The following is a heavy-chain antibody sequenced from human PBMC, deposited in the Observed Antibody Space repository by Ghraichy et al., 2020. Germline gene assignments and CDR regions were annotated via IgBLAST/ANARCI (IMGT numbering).Heavy chain of an antibody. CDR1: GGSISSYY. D-gene: IGHD3-22*01. V-gene: IGHV4-59*08. CDR2: IYYSGST. J-gene: IGHJ2*01. Sequence: SETLSLTCTVSGGSISSYYWSWIRQPPGKGLEWIGYIYYSGSTNYNPSLKSRVTISVDTSKNQFSLKLSSVTAADTAVYYCARRKYYYDSSGYYPRAYNWYFDLWGRGTLVTVSS. CDR3: ARRKYYYDSSGYYPRAYNWYFDL.